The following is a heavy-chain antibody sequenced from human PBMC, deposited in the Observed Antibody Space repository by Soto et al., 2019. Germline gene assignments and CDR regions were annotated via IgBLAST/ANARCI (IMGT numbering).Heavy chain of an antibody. D-gene: IGHD3-10*01. CDR3: AKDRDVLLWFGEFLN. V-gene: IGHV3-23*01. CDR1: GFTFSSYA. Sequence: SLRLSCAASGFTFSSYAMSWVRQAPGKGLEWVSAISGSGGSTYYADSVKGRFTISRDNSKNTLYLQMNSLRAEDTAVYYCAKDRDVLLWFGEFLNWGQGTLVTVSS. CDR2: ISGSGGST. J-gene: IGHJ4*02.